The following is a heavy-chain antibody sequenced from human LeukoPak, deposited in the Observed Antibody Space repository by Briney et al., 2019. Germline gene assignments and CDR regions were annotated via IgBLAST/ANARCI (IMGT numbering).Heavy chain of an antibody. J-gene: IGHJ2*01. Sequence: SETLSLTCAVSSGSISSINWGSWVRQPPRKGLGWIWAIYHSGSTNYNPSLKSRVTIAIYNSKNQLVLKRSSVPAADTAVYYCAREGARWIQRNWYFDLWGRGALVTVSS. V-gene: IGHV4-4*02. CDR2: IYHSGST. D-gene: IGHD5-18*01. CDR1: SGSISSINW. CDR3: AREGARWIQRNWYFDL.